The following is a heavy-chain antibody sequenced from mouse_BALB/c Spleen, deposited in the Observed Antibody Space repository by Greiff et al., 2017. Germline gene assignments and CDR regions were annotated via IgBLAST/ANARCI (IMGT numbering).Heavy chain of an antibody. D-gene: IGHD1-1*01. Sequence: EVKLMESGPSLVKPSQTLSLTCSVTGDSITSGYWNWIRKFPGNKLEYMGYISYSGSTYYNPSLKSRISITRDTSKNQYYLQLNSVTTEDTATYYCARYCGSSHWYFDVWGAGTTVTVSS. V-gene: IGHV3-8*02. CDR1: GDSITSGY. J-gene: IGHJ1*01. CDR2: ISYSGST. CDR3: ARYCGSSHWYFDV.